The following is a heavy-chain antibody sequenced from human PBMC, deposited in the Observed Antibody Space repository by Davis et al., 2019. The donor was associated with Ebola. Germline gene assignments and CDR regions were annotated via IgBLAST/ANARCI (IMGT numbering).Heavy chain of an antibody. CDR1: GGTFSSYA. CDR3: ARYSGTHSDY. Sequence: AASVKVSCKASGGTFSSYAISWVRQAPGQGLEWMGGIIPIFGTANYAQKFQGRVTMTRDTSTSTVYMELSSLRSEDTAVYYCARYSGTHSDYWGQGTLVTVSS. CDR2: IIPIFGTA. V-gene: IGHV1-69*05. D-gene: IGHD1-26*01. J-gene: IGHJ4*02.